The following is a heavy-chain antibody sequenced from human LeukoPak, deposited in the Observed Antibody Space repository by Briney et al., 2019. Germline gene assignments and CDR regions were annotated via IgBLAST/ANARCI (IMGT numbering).Heavy chain of an antibody. CDR2: INPNSGGT. D-gene: IGHD5-12*01. CDR1: GYTFTGYY. CDR3: ARVRVEGYDSCYYYYMDV. V-gene: IGHV1-2*02. J-gene: IGHJ6*03. Sequence: GASVTVSFKASGYTFTGYYMHWVRQAPGQGLEWMGWINPNSGGTNYAQKFQGRVTMTRDTSISTAYMELSRLRSDDTAVYYCARVRVEGYDSCYYYYMDVWGKGTTVTVSS.